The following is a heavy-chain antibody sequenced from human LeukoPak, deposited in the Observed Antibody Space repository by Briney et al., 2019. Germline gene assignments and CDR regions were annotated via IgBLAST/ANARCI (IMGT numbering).Heavy chain of an antibody. J-gene: IGHJ4*02. D-gene: IGHD2-15*01. CDR2: IYYSGST. CDR1: GGSISSSY. V-gene: IGHV4-59*01. CDR3: ARGPQVGYCSGDSCYFFDY. Sequence: SETLSLTCTVSGGSISSSYWSWIRQPPGKGLEWIGYIYYSGSTNYNPSLKSRVTMSIDTSKNQFSLRLSSVTAADTAVYYCARGPQVGYCSGDSCYFFDYWGQGTLVTVSS.